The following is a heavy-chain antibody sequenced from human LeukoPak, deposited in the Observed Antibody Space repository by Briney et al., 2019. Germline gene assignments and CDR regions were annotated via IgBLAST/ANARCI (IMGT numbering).Heavy chain of an antibody. D-gene: IGHD1-26*01. CDR1: GFTFSTYG. V-gene: IGHV3-30*02. CDR2: IRYDGSNK. Sequence: PGGSLRLSCAASGFTFSTYGMHWVRQAPGKGLEWVAFIRYDGSNKSYADSVKGRFTISRDNSKNTLYLQMNSLRAEDTAVYYCARDEGGSYHFDYWGQGTLVTVSS. J-gene: IGHJ4*02. CDR3: ARDEGGSYHFDY.